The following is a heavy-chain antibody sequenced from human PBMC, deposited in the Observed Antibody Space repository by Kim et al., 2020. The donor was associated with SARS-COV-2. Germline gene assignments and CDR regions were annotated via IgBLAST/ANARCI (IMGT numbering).Heavy chain of an antibody. CDR3: TREDLLRYDFWSGYPHAFDI. CDR2: IRSKAYGGTT. D-gene: IGHD3-3*01. CDR1: GFTFGDYA. Sequence: GGSLRLSCTASGFTFGDYAMSWVRQAPGKGLEWVGFIRSKAYGGTTEYAASVKGRFTISRDDSKSIAYLQMNSLKTEDTAVYYCTREDLLRYDFWSGYPHAFDIGGQGTMVTVSS. J-gene: IGHJ3*02. V-gene: IGHV3-49*04.